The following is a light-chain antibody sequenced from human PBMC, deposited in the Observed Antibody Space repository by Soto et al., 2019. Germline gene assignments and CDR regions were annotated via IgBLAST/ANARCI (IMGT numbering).Light chain of an antibody. CDR1: QSVSSY. V-gene: IGKV3-11*01. J-gene: IGKJ1*01. CDR2: DAS. Sequence: EIVLTQSPATLSLSPGERATLSCRASQSVSSYLAWYQQKPGQAPRLLIYDASNRATGIPARFSGSGSGTDFTLTISRLEPEDFAVYYCQQYHTSPLTFGQGTKVDIK. CDR3: QQYHTSPLT.